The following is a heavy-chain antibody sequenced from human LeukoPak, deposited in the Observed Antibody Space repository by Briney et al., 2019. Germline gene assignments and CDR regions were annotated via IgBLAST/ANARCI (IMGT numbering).Heavy chain of an antibody. CDR2: MYHSGIT. CDR3: ARRYSNSYFDF. Sequence: SETLSLTCAVSGYSLSSGYYWGWIRQPPGKGLEWIGNMYHSGITYYNASLKSRVTISVDTSNNQFSLKLNSVTAADTAVYYCARRYSNSYFDFWGQGTLVTVSS. CDR1: GYSLSSGYY. V-gene: IGHV4-38-2*01. D-gene: IGHD4-11*01. J-gene: IGHJ4*02.